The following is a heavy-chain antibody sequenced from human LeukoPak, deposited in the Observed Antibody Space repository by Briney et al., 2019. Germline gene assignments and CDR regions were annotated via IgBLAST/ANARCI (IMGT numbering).Heavy chain of an antibody. V-gene: IGHV1-2*02. CDR2: INPHSGGT. Sequence: GASVKVSCKASGSTFIGYYMHWVRQAPGQGLEWMGWINPHSGGTNSEQNFQGRVTMSRDTSISTVYMELSRLRSDDTALYYCAREGVIGDGYNFFDYWGQGTLVTVSS. CDR3: AREGVIGDGYNFFDY. J-gene: IGHJ4*02. D-gene: IGHD5-24*01. CDR1: GSTFIGYY.